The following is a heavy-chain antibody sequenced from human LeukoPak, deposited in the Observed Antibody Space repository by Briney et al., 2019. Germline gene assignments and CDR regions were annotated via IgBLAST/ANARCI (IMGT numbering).Heavy chain of an antibody. V-gene: IGHV4-31*03. D-gene: IGHD5-12*01. CDR2: IYYSGST. CDR3: ARAPVATYYFDY. Sequence: SETLSLTCTVSGGSISSGGYYWSWIRQHPGKGLEWIGYIYYSGSTYYNPSLKSRVTISVDTSKNQFSLKLSSVTAADTAVYYCARAPVATYYFDYWGQGTLVTVSS. J-gene: IGHJ4*02. CDR1: GGSISSGGYY.